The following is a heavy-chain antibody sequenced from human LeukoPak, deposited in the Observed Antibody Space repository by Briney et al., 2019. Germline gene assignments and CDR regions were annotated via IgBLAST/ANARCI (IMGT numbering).Heavy chain of an antibody. D-gene: IGHD6-13*01. Sequence: GGSLRLSCAASGFTFSSYSMNWVRQAPGKGLEWVSSICSSSSYIYYADSVKGRFTISRDNAKNSLYLQMNSLRAEDTAVYYCARDPRYSSSWYDPWGQGTLVTVSS. V-gene: IGHV3-21*01. CDR3: ARDPRYSSSWYDP. CDR2: ICSSSSYI. CDR1: GFTFSSYS. J-gene: IGHJ5*02.